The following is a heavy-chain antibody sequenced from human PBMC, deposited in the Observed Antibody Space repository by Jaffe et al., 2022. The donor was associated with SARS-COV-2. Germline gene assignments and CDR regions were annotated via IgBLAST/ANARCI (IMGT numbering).Heavy chain of an antibody. CDR2: INPNSGGT. CDR1: GYTFTDYY. CDR3: ARGNIVVVSTVLGFEY. D-gene: IGHD2-2*01. V-gene: IGHV1-2*02. J-gene: IGHJ4*02. Sequence: QVQLVQSGTEVRKPGASVKVSCKASGYTFTDYYIHWVRQAPGQGLEWMGWINPNSGGTNYAQKFQGRVTMARDTSISTAFLELSRLTSDDTAVYYCARGNIVVVSTVLGFEYWGQGTLVTVSS.